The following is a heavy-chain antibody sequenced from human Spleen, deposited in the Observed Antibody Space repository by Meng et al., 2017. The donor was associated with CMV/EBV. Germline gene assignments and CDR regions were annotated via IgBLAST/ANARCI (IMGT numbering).Heavy chain of an antibody. J-gene: IGHJ4*02. CDR2: ISSSGNTI. V-gene: IGHV3-11*01. D-gene: IGHD4-17*01. CDR3: VREDYGDYFFDT. CDR1: GFTLSDYY. Sequence: GGSLRLSCAASGFTLSDYYVSWIRQAPGKGLEWLLYISSSGNTIHYADSVKGRFIISRDTPKNSVYLQMNSLRAEDTAVYYCVREDYGDYFFDTWGQGTLVTVSS.